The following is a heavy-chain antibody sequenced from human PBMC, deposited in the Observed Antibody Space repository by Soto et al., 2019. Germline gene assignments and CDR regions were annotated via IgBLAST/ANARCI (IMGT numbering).Heavy chain of an antibody. J-gene: IGHJ4*02. CDR1: GDSINSDSYY. CDR2: IYYRGNT. D-gene: IGHD3-9*01. CDR3: ARLEGLATISYYFDY. V-gene: IGHV4-39*01. Sequence: QLQLQESGPGLVKPSETLSLTCSVSGDSINSDSYYWGWIRQPPGQGLEWIGSIYYRGNTYYNPSLKTRVTRSLDKSKSQFSLKLNSVTAADSAVYFCARLEGLATISYYFDYWGQGTLVTVSS.